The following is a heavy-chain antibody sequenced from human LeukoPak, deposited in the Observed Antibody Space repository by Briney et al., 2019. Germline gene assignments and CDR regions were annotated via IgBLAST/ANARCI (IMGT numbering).Heavy chain of an antibody. J-gene: IGHJ6*03. CDR2: MNPNSGNT. CDR3: ARATRRQQLPTYYYYYMDV. D-gene: IGHD6-13*01. CDR1: GYTFTSYD. Sequence: GASVKVSCKASGYTFTSYDINWVRQATGQGLEWMGWMNPNSGNTGYAQKFQGRVTMTRNTSISTAYMELSSLRSEDTAVYYCARATRRQQLPTYYYYYMDVWGKGTTVTVSS. V-gene: IGHV1-8*01.